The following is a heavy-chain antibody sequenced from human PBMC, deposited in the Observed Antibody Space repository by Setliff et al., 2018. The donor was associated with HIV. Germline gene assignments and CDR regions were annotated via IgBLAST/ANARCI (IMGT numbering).Heavy chain of an antibody. Sequence: GGSLRLSCAASGFTFSSYWMSWVRQAPGKGLEWVANIKQDGSEKYYVDSVRGRFTISRDNAKNSLSLQMNSLGAEDTAIYYCVRVTYGYRYGYNNYYYMDVWGKGTTVTVSS. D-gene: IGHD5-18*01. CDR1: GFTFSSYW. J-gene: IGHJ6*03. V-gene: IGHV3-7*03. CDR3: VRVTYGYRYGYNNYYYMDV. CDR2: IKQDGSEK.